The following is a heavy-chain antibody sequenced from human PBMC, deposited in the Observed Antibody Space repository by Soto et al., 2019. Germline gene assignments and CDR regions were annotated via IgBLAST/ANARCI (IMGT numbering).Heavy chain of an antibody. J-gene: IGHJ6*02. CDR3: AKDHRGSQLYPRNYYYGMDV. Sequence: GGSLRISCAASGFTFSSYGMHWVRQAPGKGLELVAVISYDGSNKYYADSVKGRFTISRDNSKNTLYLQMNSLRAEDTAVYYCAKDHRGSQLYPRNYYYGMDVWGQGTTVTVSS. CDR2: ISYDGSNK. V-gene: IGHV3-30*18. CDR1: GFTFSSYG. D-gene: IGHD2-2*01.